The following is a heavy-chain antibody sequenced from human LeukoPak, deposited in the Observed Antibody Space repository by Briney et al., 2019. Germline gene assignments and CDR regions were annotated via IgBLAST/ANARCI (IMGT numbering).Heavy chain of an antibody. J-gene: IGHJ4*02. D-gene: IGHD2-8*02. CDR3: ARDSTGTFDY. CDR1: GFTSSSYW. CDR2: ITSDGRST. Sequence: PGGSLRLSCAASGFTSSSYWMHWVRQAPGKGLVWVSRITSDGRSTSYADSVKGRFTISRDNAKNTLYLQMNSLRAEDTAVYYCARDSTGTFDYWGQGTLVTVSS. V-gene: IGHV3-74*01.